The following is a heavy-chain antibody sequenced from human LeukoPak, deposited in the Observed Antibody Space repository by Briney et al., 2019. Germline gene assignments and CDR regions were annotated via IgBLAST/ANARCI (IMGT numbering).Heavy chain of an antibody. V-gene: IGHV3-7*05. D-gene: IGHD1-26*01. CDR3: AKYFRADSGNYYRSFDY. J-gene: IGHJ4*02. CDR2: IKEDGSEK. Sequence: GGSLRLSCAASGFIFSDYYMTWIRQAPGKGLEWVANIKEDGSEKNYVDPVKGQFTIPRDNAKNSLYLQMNSLRAEDTAVYYCAKYFRADSGNYYRSFDYWGQGTLVTVSS. CDR1: GFIFSDYY.